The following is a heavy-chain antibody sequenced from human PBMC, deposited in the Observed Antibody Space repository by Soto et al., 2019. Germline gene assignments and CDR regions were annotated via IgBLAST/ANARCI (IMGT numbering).Heavy chain of an antibody. J-gene: IGHJ4*02. V-gene: IGHV4-31*03. D-gene: IGHD3-16*02. CDR1: GGSISSGGYY. Sequence: QVQLQESGPGLVKPSQTLSLTCTVSGGSISSGGYYWSWIRQHPGKGLEWIGYIYYSGSTYYNPSLKSRVTISVDTSKNQFSLKLSSVTAADTAVYYCARSTRDYDYIWGSYRQGIEWDYWGQGTLVTVSS. CDR2: IYYSGST. CDR3: ARSTRDYDYIWGSYRQGIEWDY.